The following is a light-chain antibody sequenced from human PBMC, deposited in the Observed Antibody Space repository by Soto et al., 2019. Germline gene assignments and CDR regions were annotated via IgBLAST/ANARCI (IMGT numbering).Light chain of an antibody. Sequence: QSALTQPASVSGSPGQTITISCTGTSCDVGGYNYVFWYQQLPGTAPKLMIYDVSNRPSGVSNRFSGSKSGTTASLAISGLQAEDEADYYCRSYASRLSDVVFGGGTKVTVL. V-gene: IGLV2-14*01. J-gene: IGLJ2*01. CDR1: SCDVGGYNY. CDR3: RSYASRLSDVV. CDR2: DVS.